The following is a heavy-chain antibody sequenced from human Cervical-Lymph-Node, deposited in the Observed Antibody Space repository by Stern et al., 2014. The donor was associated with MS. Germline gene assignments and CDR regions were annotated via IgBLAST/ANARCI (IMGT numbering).Heavy chain of an antibody. CDR2: TYYSGDT. CDR1: GGSISRYF. J-gene: IGHJ4*02. D-gene: IGHD2/OR15-2a*01. CDR3: ARDLSD. V-gene: IGHV4-59*01. Sequence: QLQLQESSPGLVKPSETLSLTCTVSGGSISRYFWNWIRQPPGKGLEWIGSTYYSGDTNYNPSLKSRVTISVDTSKNQFSLKLHSVTAADTAVYYCARDLSDWGQGVLVTVSS.